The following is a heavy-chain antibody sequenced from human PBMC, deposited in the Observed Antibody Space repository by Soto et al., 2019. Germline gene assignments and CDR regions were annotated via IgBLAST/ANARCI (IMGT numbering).Heavy chain of an antibody. V-gene: IGHV4-4*07. CDR2: IYASGGT. CDR3: ARDRKQNGDYLPDYYYGMDV. D-gene: IGHD4-17*01. J-gene: IGHJ6*02. CDR1: GGSISSYY. Sequence: SETLSLTCTVSGGSISSYYWSWIRQPAGKGLEWIGRIYASGGTNYNPSLKSRVTMSADTSKNQLSLRRSSVTAADTAVYYCARDRKQNGDYLPDYYYGMDVWGRGTTVTVSS.